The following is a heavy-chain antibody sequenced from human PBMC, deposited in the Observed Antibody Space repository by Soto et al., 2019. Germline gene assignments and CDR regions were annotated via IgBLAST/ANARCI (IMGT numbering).Heavy chain of an antibody. CDR3: ARYEYVNSLYGVDV. CDR1: GESFSGYY. D-gene: IGHD6-6*01. Sequence: QVHLQQRGAGLLKPSETLSLNCVVSGESFSGYYWSWIRQTPGMGLEWIGEVDHRGSTTYNPSLKIRASISIASSKNLFSLELTSVTAADTALYFCARYEYVNSLYGVDVWGQWTRVTVSS. J-gene: IGHJ6*02. CDR2: VDHRGST. V-gene: IGHV4-34*02.